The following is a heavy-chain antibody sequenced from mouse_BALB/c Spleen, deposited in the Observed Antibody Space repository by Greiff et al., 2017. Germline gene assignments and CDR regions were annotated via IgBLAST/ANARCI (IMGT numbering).Heavy chain of an antibody. Sequence: EVKLQESGGGLVQPGGSLRLSCATSGFTFTDYYMSWVRQPPGKALEWLGFIRNKANGYTTEYSASVKGRFTISRDNSQSILYLQMNTLRAEDSATYYCARAIYYGNYNWYFDVWGAGTTVTVSS. CDR3: ARAIYYGNYNWYFDV. CDR2: IRNKANGYTT. V-gene: IGHV7-3*02. D-gene: IGHD2-1*01. CDR1: GFTFTDYY. J-gene: IGHJ1*01.